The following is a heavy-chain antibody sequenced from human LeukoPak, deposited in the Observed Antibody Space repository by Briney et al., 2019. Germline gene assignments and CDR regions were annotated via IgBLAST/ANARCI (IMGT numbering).Heavy chain of an antibody. CDR3: ARGGTTVVTGY. CDR1: GFTFSSYA. V-gene: IGHV3-53*01. CDR2: IYSGGST. J-gene: IGHJ4*02. D-gene: IGHD4-23*01. Sequence: TGGSLRLSCAASGFTFSSYAMSWVRQAPGKGLEWVSVIYSGGSTYYADSVKGRFTISRDNSKNTLYLQMNSLRVEDTAVYYCARGGTTVVTGYWGQGTLVTVSS.